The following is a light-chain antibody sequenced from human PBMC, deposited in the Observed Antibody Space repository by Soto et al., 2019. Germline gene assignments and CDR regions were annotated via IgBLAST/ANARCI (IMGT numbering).Light chain of an antibody. CDR1: QGISNY. CDR3: QKYNSAPRIT. V-gene: IGKV1-27*01. J-gene: IGKJ3*01. Sequence: DIQMTQSPSPLSASVGDRVTITCRASQGISNYLAWYQQKPGKVPKLLIYAASTLQSGVPSRFSGSGSGTDFTLTISSLQPEDVATYYCQKYNSAPRITFGPGTKVDIK. CDR2: AAS.